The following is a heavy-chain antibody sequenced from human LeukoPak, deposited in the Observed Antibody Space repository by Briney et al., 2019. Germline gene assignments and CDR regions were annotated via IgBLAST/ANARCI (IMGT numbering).Heavy chain of an antibody. V-gene: IGHV1-18*01. Sequence: GALVKVSCKASGYTFTSYGISWVRQAPGQGLEWMGWISAYNGNTNYAQKLQGGVTMTTDTSTSTAYMELRSLRSDDTAVYYCAAWGRGSLWFGELSYWGQGTLVTVSS. D-gene: IGHD3-10*01. CDR1: GYTFTSYG. CDR2: ISAYNGNT. CDR3: AAWGRGSLWFGELSY. J-gene: IGHJ4*02.